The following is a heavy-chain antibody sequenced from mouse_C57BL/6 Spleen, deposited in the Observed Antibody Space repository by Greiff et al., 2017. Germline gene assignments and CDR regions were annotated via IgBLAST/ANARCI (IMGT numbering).Heavy chain of an antibody. CDR2: IDPSDSYT. J-gene: IGHJ3*01. CDR3: ARSGGRATAWFAY. D-gene: IGHD3-1*01. Sequence: QVQLQQPGAELVMPGASVKLSCKASGYTFTSYWMHWVKQRPGQGLEWIGEIDPSDSYTNYNQKFKGKSTLTVDKSSSTAYMQLSSLTSEDSAVYYCARSGGRATAWFAYWGQGTLVTVSA. V-gene: IGHV1-69*01. CDR1: GYTFTSYW.